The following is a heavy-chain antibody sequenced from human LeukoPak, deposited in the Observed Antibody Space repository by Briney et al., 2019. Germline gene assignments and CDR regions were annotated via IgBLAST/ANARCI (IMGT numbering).Heavy chain of an antibody. J-gene: IGHJ4*02. CDR2: ISGSGGST. CDR3: AKDRGIDCGGDCYSDLDY. D-gene: IGHD2-21*01. CDR1: GFTFSSYA. Sequence: PGGSLRLPCAASGFTFSSYAMSWVRQGPGKGLEWVSAISGSGGSTYYADSVKGRFTISRDNSKNTLYLQMNSLRAEDTAVYYSAKDRGIDCGGDCYSDLDYWGQGTLVTVSS. V-gene: IGHV3-23*01.